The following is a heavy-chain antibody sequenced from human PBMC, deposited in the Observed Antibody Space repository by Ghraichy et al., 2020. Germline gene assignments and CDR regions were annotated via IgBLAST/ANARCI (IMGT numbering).Heavy chain of an antibody. CDR3: ARLGTGGGVIVTPLYYFDY. CDR1: GYTFTSYG. D-gene: IGHD3-16*02. CDR2: ISAYNGNT. V-gene: IGHV1-18*01. Sequence: ASVKVSCKASGYTFTSYGISWVRQAPGQGLEWMGWISAYNGNTNYAQKLQGRVTMTTDTSTSTAYMELRSLRSDDTAVYYCARLGTGGGVIVTPLYYFDYWGQGTLVTVSS. J-gene: IGHJ4*02.